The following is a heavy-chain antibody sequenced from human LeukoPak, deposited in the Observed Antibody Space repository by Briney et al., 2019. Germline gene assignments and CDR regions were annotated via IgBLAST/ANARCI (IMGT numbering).Heavy chain of an antibody. CDR1: GFTFSSYA. V-gene: IGHV3-64*01. CDR2: ISSNGGST. CDR3: AKDLRLAVAGPGDY. D-gene: IGHD6-19*01. Sequence: GGSLRLSCAASGFTFSSYAMHWVRQAPGKGLEYVSAISSNGGSTYYANSVKGRFTISRDNSKNTLYLQMNSLRAEDTAVYYCAKDLRLAVAGPGDYWGQGTLVTVSS. J-gene: IGHJ4*02.